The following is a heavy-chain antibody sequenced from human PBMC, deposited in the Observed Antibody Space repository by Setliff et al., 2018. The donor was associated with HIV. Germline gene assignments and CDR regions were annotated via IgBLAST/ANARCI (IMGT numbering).Heavy chain of an antibody. D-gene: IGHD2-2*01. J-gene: IGHJ5*02. Sequence: RASVKVSCKASGGIFSTYAISWVRQAPGQGLEWMGGIVPILGITNYAQKFQGRVTITADKSTSTTYMDLSSLRSEDTAVYYCASHPGSSIEKPYFDTWGQGTLVTVSS. CDR1: GGIFSTYA. CDR2: IVPILGIT. V-gene: IGHV1-69*10. CDR3: ASHPGSSIEKPYFDT.